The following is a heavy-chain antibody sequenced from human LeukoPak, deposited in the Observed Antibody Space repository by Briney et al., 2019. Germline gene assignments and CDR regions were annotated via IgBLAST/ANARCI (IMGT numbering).Heavy chain of an antibody. CDR1: RGSIMTTHW. Sequence: PSGTLSLTCTLSRGSIMTTHWWRWVRQPPGKGLEWIGEIYHTGTTNYSPSLKSRLTISVDQSRNQFSLRLSSVTAADTATYYCAAWGVDYGGNFDSSDYWGQGTLVTVSS. J-gene: IGHJ4*02. D-gene: IGHD4-23*01. CDR2: IYHTGTT. CDR3: AAWGVDYGGNFDSSDY. V-gene: IGHV4-4*02.